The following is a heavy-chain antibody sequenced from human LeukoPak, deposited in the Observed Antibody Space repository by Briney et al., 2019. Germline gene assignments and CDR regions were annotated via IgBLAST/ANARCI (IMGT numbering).Heavy chain of an antibody. CDR2: INHSGST. Sequence: SETLSLTCAVYGGSFSGYYWSWIRQPPGKGLEWIGEINHSGSTNYNPSLKSRVTISVDTSKNQFSLKLSSVTAADTAVYYCARTGSGSYRVFNYWGQGTLVTVSS. V-gene: IGHV4-34*01. J-gene: IGHJ4*02. CDR1: GGSFSGYY. CDR3: ARTGSGSYRVFNY. D-gene: IGHD3-10*01.